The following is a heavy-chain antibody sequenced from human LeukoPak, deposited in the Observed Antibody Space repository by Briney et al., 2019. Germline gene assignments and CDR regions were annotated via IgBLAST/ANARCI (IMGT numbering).Heavy chain of an antibody. D-gene: IGHD2-15*01. CDR3: ASGNYFDN. J-gene: IGHJ4*02. V-gene: IGHV3-7*01. Sequence: GGSLRLSCEASGFTFSTYWLSWVRQAPGKGLEWVANINQDGTEKYCVDSVKGRFTISRDNAKDSLYLHMSSLRAEDTAVYFCASGNYFDNWGQGTLVAVSS. CDR2: INQDGTEK. CDR1: GFTFSTYW.